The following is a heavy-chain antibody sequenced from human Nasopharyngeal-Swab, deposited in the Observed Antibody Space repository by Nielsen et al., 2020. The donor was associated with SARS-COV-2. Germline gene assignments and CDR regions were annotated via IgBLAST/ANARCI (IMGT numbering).Heavy chain of an antibody. CDR3: ARGLSGIVPAPILGLGPFYSFYYMDV. J-gene: IGHJ6*03. Sequence: WIRQPPGKGLEWIGEIDHTGGTNYNPSLKSRVTISVDTSKNQFSLKLSSVTAAGTAVYYCARGLSGIVPAPILGLGPFYSFYYMDVWGKGTTVTVSS. D-gene: IGHD7-27*01. V-gene: IGHV4-34*01. CDR2: IDHTGGT.